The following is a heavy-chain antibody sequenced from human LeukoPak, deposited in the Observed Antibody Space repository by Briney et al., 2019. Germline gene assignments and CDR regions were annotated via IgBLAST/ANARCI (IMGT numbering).Heavy chain of an antibody. D-gene: IGHD2-8*02. CDR2: ISSRSIYI. V-gene: IGHV3-21*01. J-gene: IGHJ3*02. Sequence: GGSLRLSXVASGFTFSIYSMNWVRQAPGKGLEWVASISSRSIYIYYADSVRGRFTISRDNAKNSLYLQMNSLTAEDTAVYFCSRDLDCTVTTCFDGDDGFDIWGQGAMVTVSS. CDR1: GFTFSIYS. CDR3: SRDLDCTVTTCFDGDDGFDI.